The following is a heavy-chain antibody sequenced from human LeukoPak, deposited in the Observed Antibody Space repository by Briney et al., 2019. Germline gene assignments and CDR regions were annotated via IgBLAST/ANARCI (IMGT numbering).Heavy chain of an antibody. V-gene: IGHV1-69*05. Sequence: GSSVKVSCKASGGTLSSYAISWVRQAPGQGLEWTGGIIPIFGTANYAQKFQGRVTITTDESTSTAYMELSSLRSEDTAVYYCARDRCSSTSCSTGYFDYWGQGTLVTVSS. CDR2: IIPIFGTA. CDR3: ARDRCSSTSCSTGYFDY. CDR1: GGTLSSYA. D-gene: IGHD2-2*01. J-gene: IGHJ4*02.